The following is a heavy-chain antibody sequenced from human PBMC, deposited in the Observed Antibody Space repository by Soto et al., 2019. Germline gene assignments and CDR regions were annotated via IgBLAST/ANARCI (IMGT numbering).Heavy chain of an antibody. D-gene: IGHD3-9*01. CDR2: ISHSGTS. Sequence: QVQLQESGPGLVKPSGTLSLTCAVSGGSISSSHWWTWVRQSPGKGLEYIGEISHSGTSNSNQSLKSRVTLSVDKSKNHFSLTLTSVTAADTAVYYCARVVLTITRGAFDAWGHGTLVIVSS. CDR3: ARVVLTITRGAFDA. V-gene: IGHV4-4*02. J-gene: IGHJ3*01. CDR1: GGSISSSHW.